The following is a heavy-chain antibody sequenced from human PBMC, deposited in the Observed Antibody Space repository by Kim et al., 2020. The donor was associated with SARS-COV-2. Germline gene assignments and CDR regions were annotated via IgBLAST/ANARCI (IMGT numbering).Heavy chain of an antibody. V-gene: IGHV3-74*01. D-gene: IGHD2-15*01. CDR2: INNDGGST. J-gene: IGHJ4*02. Sequence: GGSLRLSCAASGFTFSSYWMHWVRQAPGKGLVWVSLINNDGGSTSYADSVKGRFSISRDNAKNTLYLQMNSLRAEDTAVYYCAREKRRSGGRTGCQELDYWGQGTLVTVSS. CDR3: AREKRRSGGRTGCQELDY. CDR1: GFTFSSYW.